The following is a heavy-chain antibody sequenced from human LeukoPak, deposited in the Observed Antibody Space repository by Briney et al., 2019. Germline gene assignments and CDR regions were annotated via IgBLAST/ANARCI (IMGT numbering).Heavy chain of an antibody. CDR2: IYHSGST. CDR3: ARGITGTTGYYYYYMDI. Sequence: SETLSLTCTVSGGSISSGGYYWSWIRQPPGKGLEWIGYIYHSGSTYYNPSLKSRVTISVDRSKNQFSLKLSSVTAADTAVYYCARGITGTTGYYYYYMDIWGKGTTVTVSS. J-gene: IGHJ6*03. CDR1: GGSISSGGYY. V-gene: IGHV4-30-2*01. D-gene: IGHD1-7*01.